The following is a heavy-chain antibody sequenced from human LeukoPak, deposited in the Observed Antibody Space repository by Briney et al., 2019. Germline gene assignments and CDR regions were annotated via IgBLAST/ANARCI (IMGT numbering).Heavy chain of an antibody. CDR2: ISGRSSTI. CDR3: ARDRLTSGSYFFDY. CDR1: AFTFSDYS. D-gene: IGHD1-26*01. Sequence: GGSLRLSCAAFAFTFSDYSMNWVRQAPGKGLEWISYISGRSSTIYYADSVRGRFTISRDNAKNSMYLQMNSLRAEDTAVYYCARDRLTSGSYFFDYWGQGTLVTVSP. V-gene: IGHV3-48*01. J-gene: IGHJ4*02.